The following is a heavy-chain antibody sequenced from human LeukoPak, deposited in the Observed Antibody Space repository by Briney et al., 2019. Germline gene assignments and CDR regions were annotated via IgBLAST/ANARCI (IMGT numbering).Heavy chain of an antibody. J-gene: IGHJ4*02. Sequence: GGSLRLSCEASGYTFDDYAMHWVRQAPGKGLEWVSAISWNSGSIGYADSVKGRFTISRDNGKNSLYPQMNSLRTEDTALYYCAKGHTYGLGESYLDFWGQGTLVSVSS. D-gene: IGHD5-18*01. CDR2: ISWNSGSI. CDR3: AKGHTYGLGESYLDF. V-gene: IGHV3-9*01. CDR1: GYTFDDYA.